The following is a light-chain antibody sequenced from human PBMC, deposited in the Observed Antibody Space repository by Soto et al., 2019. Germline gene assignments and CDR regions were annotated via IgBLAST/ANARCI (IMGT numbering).Light chain of an antibody. CDR1: QTVSRNN. J-gene: IGKJ5*01. CDR2: GAS. Sequence: EGVFMHSPSTLSLSPGERATLSCRASQTVSRNNLVWYQQRPGQPPRLLIYGASSRATGIPDRFSGSGSGTDFSLTISRLEPEDFAVYYCQQHGDALITFGQGTRLEIK. V-gene: IGKV3-20*01. CDR3: QQHGDALIT.